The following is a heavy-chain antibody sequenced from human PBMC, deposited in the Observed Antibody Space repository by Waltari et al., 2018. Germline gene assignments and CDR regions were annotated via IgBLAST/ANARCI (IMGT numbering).Heavy chain of an antibody. D-gene: IGHD4-4*01. J-gene: IGHJ4*02. CDR2: STTSGVTK. CDR3: AKGAVTTGFNH. Sequence: DVQLLESVGGFVQPGGPLRLSCAASGLTFGSYGMNWVRQPPGKGRQWVATSTTSGVTKYSRDSVTGQFSISRNKSKSTLHLQMNSLRAEDTAVYYCAKGAVTTGFNHWGQGTLVTVSS. CDR1: GLTFGSYG. V-gene: IGHV3-23*01.